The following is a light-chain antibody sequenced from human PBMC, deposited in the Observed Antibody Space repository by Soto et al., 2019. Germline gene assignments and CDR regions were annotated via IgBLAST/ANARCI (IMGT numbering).Light chain of an antibody. Sequence: ETVMTQSPATLSVSPGERASLSCRASQNVYSSLAWYQQTAGRAPRLLIYDVSTRATGISARFSGSGSGTEFTLTISSLQSEDFAVYYCQQYIYWPRTFGQGTRVEI. CDR1: QNVYSS. J-gene: IGKJ1*01. V-gene: IGKV3-15*01. CDR3: QQYIYWPRT. CDR2: DVS.